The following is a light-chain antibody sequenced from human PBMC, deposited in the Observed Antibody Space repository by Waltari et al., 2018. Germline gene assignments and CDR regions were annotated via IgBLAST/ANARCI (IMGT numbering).Light chain of an antibody. Sequence: SYELTQPPSVSVSPGQTASIPCSGDKLGDKYTCWYQQKPGQSPVLVIFQDIKRPSGIPERFSGSNSWNTATLTISGTQPMDEADYYCQAWDSSTVVFGGGTKLTVL. CDR3: QAWDSSTVV. V-gene: IGLV3-1*01. CDR1: KLGDKY. J-gene: IGLJ3*02. CDR2: QDI.